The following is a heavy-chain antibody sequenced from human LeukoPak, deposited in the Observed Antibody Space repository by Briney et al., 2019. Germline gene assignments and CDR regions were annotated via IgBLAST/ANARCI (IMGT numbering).Heavy chain of an antibody. Sequence: PSGTLSLTCAVSGDSITSHSWWSWVRQPPGKGLEWIGEVHHGGASNYDPSLESRVTISVDKSKNRFSLNLRSVTAADTATYYCASHVTVLGTRGFDFWGRGTLVTVS. CDR2: VHHGGAS. V-gene: IGHV4-4*02. CDR1: GDSITSHSW. D-gene: IGHD6-19*01. J-gene: IGHJ4*02. CDR3: ASHVTVLGTRGFDF.